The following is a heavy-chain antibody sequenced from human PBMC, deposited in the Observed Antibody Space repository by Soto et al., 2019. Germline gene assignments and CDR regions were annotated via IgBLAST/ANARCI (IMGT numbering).Heavy chain of an antibody. D-gene: IGHD6-13*01. V-gene: IGHV3-48*02. CDR3: ASAWGAAAGFDY. J-gene: IGHJ4*01. CDR1: GFTFSSYS. CDR2: ISSSSSTI. Sequence: EVQLVESGGGLVQPGGSLRLSCAASGFTFSSYSMNWVRQAPGKGLEWVSYISSSSSTIYYADSVKGRFTISRDNAKNDRNLQMNSLRDEDTAVYYWASAWGAAAGFDYWGRGTPVTVSS.